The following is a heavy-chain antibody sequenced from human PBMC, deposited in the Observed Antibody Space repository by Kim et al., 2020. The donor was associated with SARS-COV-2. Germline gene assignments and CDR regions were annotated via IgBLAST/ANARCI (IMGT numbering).Heavy chain of an antibody. J-gene: IGHJ6*02. CDR1: GYTLTELS. V-gene: IGHV1-24*01. Sequence: ASVKVSCKVSGYTLTELSMHWVRQAPGKGLEWMGGFDPEDGETIYAQKFQGRVTMTEDTSTDTAYMELSSLRSEDTAVYYCATADPTSSSWLKNYYYYGMDVWGQGTTVTVSS. CDR3: ATADPTSSSWLKNYYYYGMDV. CDR2: FDPEDGET. D-gene: IGHD6-13*01.